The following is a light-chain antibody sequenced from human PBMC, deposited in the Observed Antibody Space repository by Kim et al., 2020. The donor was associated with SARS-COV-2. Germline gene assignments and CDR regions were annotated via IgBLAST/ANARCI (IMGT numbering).Light chain of an antibody. CDR3: QKYDSAPWT. V-gene: IGKV1-27*01. Sequence: ASVRDGVTITGRASQDSANYVAWYQQKPGKVPKLLVYAASALKSGVPSRFSGRRSGTDFTLTISNLQPEDVATYYCQKYDSAPWTFGQGTKLEIK. CDR1: QDSANY. CDR2: AAS. J-gene: IGKJ1*01.